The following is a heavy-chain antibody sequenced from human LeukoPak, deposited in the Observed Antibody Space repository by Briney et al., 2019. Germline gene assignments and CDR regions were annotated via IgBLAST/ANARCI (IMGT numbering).Heavy chain of an antibody. V-gene: IGHV3-30-3*01. CDR3: AREDSADDDAFDI. CDR2: ISYDGSNK. CDR1: GFTFSSYA. J-gene: IGHJ3*02. D-gene: IGHD3-10*01. Sequence: GGSLRLSCAASGFTFSSYAMHWVRQAPGKGLEWVAVISYDGSNKYYADSVKGRFTISRDNSKNTLYLQMNSLRAEDTAVYYCAREDSADDDAFDIWGQGTMVTVSS.